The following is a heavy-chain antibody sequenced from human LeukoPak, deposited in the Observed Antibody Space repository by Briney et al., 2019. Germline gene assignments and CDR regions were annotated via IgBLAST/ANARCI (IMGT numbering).Heavy chain of an antibody. D-gene: IGHD3-22*01. Sequence: GGSLRLSCAASGFTFSSYSMNWVRQAPGKGLEWVSSISSSSSYIYYADSVKGRFTISRDNAKNSLYLQMNSLRAEDTAVYYCAKGGSSGYYPHWGQGTLVTVSS. V-gene: IGHV3-21*01. CDR1: GFTFSSYS. CDR3: AKGGSSGYYPH. J-gene: IGHJ4*02. CDR2: ISSSSSYI.